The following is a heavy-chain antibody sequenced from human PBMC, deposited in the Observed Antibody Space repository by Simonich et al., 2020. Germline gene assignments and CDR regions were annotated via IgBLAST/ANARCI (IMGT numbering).Heavy chain of an antibody. CDR2: INHSGST. D-gene: IGHD6-13*01. V-gene: IGHV4-34*01. CDR1: GGSFSGYY. J-gene: IGHJ1*01. Sequence: QVQLQQWGAGLLKPSETLSLTCAVYGGSFSGYYWSWIRQPTGKGLEWIGEINHSGSTNYNPSLKRRVTISVDTSTNQFSLKLSSVTAADTAVYYCARGLRVAAAGTAFQHWGQGTLVTVSS. CDR3: ARGLRVAAAGTAFQH.